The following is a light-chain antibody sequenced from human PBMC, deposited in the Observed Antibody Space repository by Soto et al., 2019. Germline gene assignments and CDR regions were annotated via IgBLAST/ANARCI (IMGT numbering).Light chain of an antibody. CDR2: GAS. CDR3: QQYGSSGT. CDR1: QSISSN. J-gene: IGKJ1*01. V-gene: IGKV3-20*01. Sequence: IVMTQSPATQSVSPGERETPSCRASQSISSNLAWYQQKPGQAPRLLIYGASNRATGIPDRFSGSGSGTDFTLTISRLEPEDFAVYYCQQYGSSGTFGQGTKVDIK.